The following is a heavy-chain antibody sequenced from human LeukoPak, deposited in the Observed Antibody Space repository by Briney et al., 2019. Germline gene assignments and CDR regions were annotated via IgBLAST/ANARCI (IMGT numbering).Heavy chain of an antibody. J-gene: IGHJ4*02. CDR1: GFTVSSNY. Sequence: GGSLRLSCAASGFTVSSNYMSWVRQAPGKGLEWVSVIYSGGSTYYADSVKGRFTISRDNSKNTLYLQMNSLRAEDTAVYYCARGPSTRSGSYYNYWGQGTLVTVSS. D-gene: IGHD1-26*01. V-gene: IGHV3-53*01. CDR3: ARGPSTRSGSYYNY. CDR2: IYSGGST.